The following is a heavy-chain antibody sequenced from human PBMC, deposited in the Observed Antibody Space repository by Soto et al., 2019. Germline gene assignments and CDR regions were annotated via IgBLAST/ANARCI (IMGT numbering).Heavy chain of an antibody. J-gene: IGHJ4*02. V-gene: IGHV3-23*01. CDR1: GFTFSSYA. CDR3: AKDRVDYYGSGSPYYFDY. CDR2: ISGSGGST. D-gene: IGHD3-10*01. Sequence: GGSLRLSCAASGFTFSSYAMSWVRQAPGKGLEWVSAISGSGGSTYYADSVKGRFTISRDNSKNTLYLQMYSLRAEDTAVYYCAKDRVDYYGSGSPYYFDYWGQGTLVTVSS.